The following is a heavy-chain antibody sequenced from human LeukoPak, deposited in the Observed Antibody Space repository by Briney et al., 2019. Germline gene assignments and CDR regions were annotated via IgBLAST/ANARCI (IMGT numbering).Heavy chain of an antibody. J-gene: IGHJ4*02. CDR3: ASVLYCGADCYSGRYFFDY. V-gene: IGHV1-46*01. CDR1: GYTFTSYD. Sequence: ASVKVSYKASGYTFTSYDMHWVRQAPGQGLEWMGIINPSGDSTSYAQKFQGRVTMTRDTSTSTVYMELSSLRSEDTAVYYCASVLYCGADCYSGRYFFDYWGQGTLVTVSS. D-gene: IGHD2-21*02. CDR2: INPSGDST.